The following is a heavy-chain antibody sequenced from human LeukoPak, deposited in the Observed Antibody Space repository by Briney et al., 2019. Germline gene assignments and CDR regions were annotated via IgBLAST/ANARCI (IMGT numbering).Heavy chain of an antibody. CDR1: GGSISSSSYY. D-gene: IGHD2-21*02. J-gene: IGHJ4*02. Sequence: SETLSLTCTVSGGSISSSSYYWGWIRQPPGKGLEWIGSIYYSGSTYYNPSLKSRVIMSIDTSKNQFSLKVNSVTATDTAVYYCAKTVWSRLAAGLDSWGQGTLVTVSS. CDR3: AKTVWSRLAAGLDS. V-gene: IGHV4-39*01. CDR2: IYYSGST.